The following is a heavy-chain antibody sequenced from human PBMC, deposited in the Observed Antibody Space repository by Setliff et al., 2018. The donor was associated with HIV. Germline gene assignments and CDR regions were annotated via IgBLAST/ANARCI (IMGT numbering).Heavy chain of an antibody. Sequence: PGGSLRLSCGASGFTFSSYEMNWVRQAPGKGLEWVSYISSSGNTIYYADSVKGRFTISRDNAKTSLYLQMNNLRADDTAVYYCTRVGSSGWTPFDYWGQGTLVTVSS. V-gene: IGHV3-48*03. CDR2: ISSSGNTI. D-gene: IGHD6-19*01. J-gene: IGHJ4*02. CDR1: GFTFSSYE. CDR3: TRVGSSGWTPFDY.